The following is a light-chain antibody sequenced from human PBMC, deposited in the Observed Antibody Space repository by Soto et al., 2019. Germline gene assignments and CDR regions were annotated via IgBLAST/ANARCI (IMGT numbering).Light chain of an antibody. CDR2: GAS. J-gene: IGKJ1*01. Sequence: EIVMTQSPATLSVSPGDKATLSCRASQSVDSTIAWYQQKPGQAPRLLIYGASTRATGIPARFSGSGSGIEFNLTTSSLQSEDFAIYYCQQHNKWPRTFGQGTKVEIK. V-gene: IGKV3D-15*01. CDR1: QSVDST. CDR3: QQHNKWPRT.